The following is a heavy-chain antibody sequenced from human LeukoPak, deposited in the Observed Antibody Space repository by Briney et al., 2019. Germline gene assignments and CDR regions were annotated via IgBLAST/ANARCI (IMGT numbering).Heavy chain of an antibody. CDR3: ANGRGPNTGPTLDY. D-gene: IGHD2-15*01. V-gene: IGHV3-23*01. CDR2: ISGSGGNT. Sequence: GGSLRLSCAASGLTFSSCSMTWVRQAPGKGLELVSCISGSGGNTYYADSVKGRFTIFRDNSKNTLYLQLNSLRAEDTAVYYCANGRGPNTGPTLDYWGQGTLVTVSS. CDR1: GLTFSSCS. J-gene: IGHJ4*02.